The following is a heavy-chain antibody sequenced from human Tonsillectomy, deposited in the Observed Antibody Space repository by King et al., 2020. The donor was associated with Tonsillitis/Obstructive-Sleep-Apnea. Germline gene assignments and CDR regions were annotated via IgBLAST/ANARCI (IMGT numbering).Heavy chain of an antibody. Sequence: VQLVESGGGLVQPGGSLRLSCAASGFAFSSYEMNWVRQAPGKGLEWISYISTRGTSIDYADSVKGRFTISRDNAKNSLYLQMNSLRAEDTAVYYCARGAGTFDYWGQGTLVTVSS. CDR2: ISTRGTSI. D-gene: IGHD6-19*01. V-gene: IGHV3-48*03. J-gene: IGHJ4*02. CDR3: ARGAGTFDY. CDR1: GFAFSSYE.